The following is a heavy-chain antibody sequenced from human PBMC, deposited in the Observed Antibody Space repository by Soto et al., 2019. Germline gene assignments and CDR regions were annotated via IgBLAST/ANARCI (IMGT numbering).Heavy chain of an antibody. V-gene: IGHV1-46*01. D-gene: IGHD3-22*01. CDR2: INPSGGST. J-gene: IGHJ6*02. CDR1: GYTFTGYY. Sequence: ASVKVSCKASGYTFTGYYMHWVRQAPGQGLEWMGIINPSGGSTSYAQKFQGRVTMTRDTSTSTVYMELSSLRSEDTAVYYCARDTNYDSSGPYGMDVWGQGTTVTVSS. CDR3: ARDTNYDSSGPYGMDV.